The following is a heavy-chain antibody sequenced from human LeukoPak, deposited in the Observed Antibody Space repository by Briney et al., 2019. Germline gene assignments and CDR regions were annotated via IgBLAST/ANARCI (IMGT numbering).Heavy chain of an antibody. CDR1: GFTFSSYS. CDR3: ARAVVTMVRGSGMDV. D-gene: IGHD3-10*01. Sequence: GGSLRLSCAASGFTFSSYSMHWVRQAPGKGLEWVAVISYDGSNKYYADSVKGRFTISRDNAKNTLYQQMNSLRAEDTAVYYCARAVVTMVRGSGMDVWGKGTTVTVSS. V-gene: IGHV3-30*03. CDR2: ISYDGSNK. J-gene: IGHJ6*04.